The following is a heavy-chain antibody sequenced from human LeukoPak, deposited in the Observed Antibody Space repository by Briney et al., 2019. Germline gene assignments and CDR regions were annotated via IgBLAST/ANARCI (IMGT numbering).Heavy chain of an antibody. D-gene: IGHD3-3*01. CDR3: ARISSYDFWSGYFG. J-gene: IGHJ4*02. CDR1: GGTFSSYT. CDR2: IIPILGVA. V-gene: IGHV1-69*02. Sequence: ASVKVSCKASGGTFSSYTISWVRQAPGQGLEWMGRIIPILGVANYAQKFQGRVTITADKSTSTAYMELSSLRSEDTAVYYCARISSYDFWSGYFGWGQGTLVTVSS.